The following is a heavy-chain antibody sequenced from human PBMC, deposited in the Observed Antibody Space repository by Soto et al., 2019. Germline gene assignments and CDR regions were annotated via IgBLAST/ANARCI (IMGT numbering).Heavy chain of an antibody. V-gene: IGHV1-18*01. CDR3: ARVGGAVVTADY. CDR1: GYTFINYG. CDR2: INLDNGNT. D-gene: IGHD1-26*01. J-gene: IGHJ4*02. Sequence: QVQLVQSGPEVKKPGASVKVSCKTSGYTFINYGISWVRQAPGQGLEWMGWINLDNGNTNFAQRLQGRVTMTADRSTRTAYMELRSLRFDDTAMYYCARVGGAVVTADYWGQGTLVTVSS.